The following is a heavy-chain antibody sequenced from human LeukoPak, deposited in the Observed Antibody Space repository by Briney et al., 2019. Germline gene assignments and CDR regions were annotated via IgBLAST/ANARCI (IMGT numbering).Heavy chain of an antibody. CDR3: ARDRALYDSRRGYYYTEDDY. D-gene: IGHD3-22*01. CDR1: GFTFSSYW. J-gene: IGHJ4*02. V-gene: IGHV3-7*01. Sequence: GGSLRLSCAASGFTFSSYWMSWVRQAPGKGLEWVANIKQDGSEKYYLDSVKGRFTISRDNAKSSLYLQMNSLRADDTSVYYCARDRALYDSRRGYYYTEDDYWGQGTLVTVSS. CDR2: IKQDGSEK.